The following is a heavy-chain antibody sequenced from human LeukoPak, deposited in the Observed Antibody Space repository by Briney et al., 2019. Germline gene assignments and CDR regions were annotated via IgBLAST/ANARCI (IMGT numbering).Heavy chain of an antibody. J-gene: IGHJ5*02. D-gene: IGHD6-13*01. CDR1: GFTFSGYW. CDR2: IKQDGNEK. Sequence: GGSLRLSCAASGFTFSGYWMSWVRQAPGKGLEWVANIKQDGNEKHYVDSVKGRFTISRDNAKNPLFLQMNSLRDEDTAVYYCARDQGSIPLDPWGQGTLVTVSS. V-gene: IGHV3-7*01. CDR3: ARDQGSIPLDP.